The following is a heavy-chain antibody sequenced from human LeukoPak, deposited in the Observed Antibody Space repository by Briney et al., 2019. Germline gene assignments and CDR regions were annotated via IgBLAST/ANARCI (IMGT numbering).Heavy chain of an antibody. CDR3: ARDRSPEGYYDSSHWDYYHGMDA. CDR1: GGSISNYY. D-gene: IGHD3-22*01. V-gene: IGHV4-59*01. CDR2: IYYSGST. Sequence: PSETLSLTCTVSGGSISNYYWSWIRQPPGKGLEWIGYIYYSGSTNYNPSLKSRVTISVDTSKNQFSLNLSSVTAADTAMYYCARDRSPEGYYDSSHWDYYHGMDAWGQGTTVTVSS. J-gene: IGHJ6*02.